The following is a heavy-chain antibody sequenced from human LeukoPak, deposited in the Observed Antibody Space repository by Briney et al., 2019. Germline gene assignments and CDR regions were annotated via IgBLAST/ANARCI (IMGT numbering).Heavy chain of an antibody. CDR2: ISGSGSKT. CDR1: GFTFSTYA. J-gene: IGHJ4*02. Sequence: GGSLRLSCAASGFTFSTYAMSWVRQAPGKGLEWVSAISGSGSKTSVKGRFTISRDNSKNTLYLQMNSLRAEDTAVYYCAKDGSVSGWWGGYFDYWGQGTLVTVSS. V-gene: IGHV3-23*01. D-gene: IGHD6-19*01. CDR3: AKDGSVSGWWGGYFDY.